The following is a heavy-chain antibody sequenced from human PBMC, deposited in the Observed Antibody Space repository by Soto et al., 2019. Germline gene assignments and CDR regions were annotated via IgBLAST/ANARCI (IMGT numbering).Heavy chain of an antibody. D-gene: IGHD5-12*01. J-gene: IGHJ6*02. V-gene: IGHV4-30-4*01. CDR3: AREVQSEIVAMLASNGMDV. Sequence: QVQLQESGPGLVKPSQTLSLTCTVSGGSINSDDSYWSWLRQPPGRGLEWIGYIYDSETTYYNPSLKSRVTISVATSKNQFSLKLNSVTAADTAVYYCAREVQSEIVAMLASNGMDVWGQGTTVIVSS. CDR1: GGSINSDDSY. CDR2: IYDSETT.